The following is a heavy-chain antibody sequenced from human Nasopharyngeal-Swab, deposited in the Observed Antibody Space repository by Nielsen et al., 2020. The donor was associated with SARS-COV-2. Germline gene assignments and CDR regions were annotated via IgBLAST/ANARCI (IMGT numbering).Heavy chain of an antibody. D-gene: IGHD2-2*01. CDR3: ARGHCSSTSCYPRPFDY. CDR2: INHSGST. Sequence: WIRQPPGKGLEWIGEINHSGSTNYNPSLKSRVTISVDTSKNQFSLKLSSETAADTAVYYCARGHCSSTSCYPRPFDYWGQGTLVTVSS. V-gene: IGHV4-34*01. J-gene: IGHJ4*02.